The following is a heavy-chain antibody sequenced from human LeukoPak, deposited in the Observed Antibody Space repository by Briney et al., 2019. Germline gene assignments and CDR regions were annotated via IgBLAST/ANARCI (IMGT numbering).Heavy chain of an antibody. Sequence: GASVKVSCKASGYTFTSYGISWVRQAPGQGREWRGWISAYNGNTNYAQKLQGGVTMTTDTSTSTAYMELRSLRSDDTAVYYCARDSPPGYYYYYGMDVWGQGTTVTVSS. CDR1: GYTFTSYG. J-gene: IGHJ6*02. CDR2: ISAYNGNT. CDR3: ARDSPPGYYYYYGMDV. V-gene: IGHV1-18*01.